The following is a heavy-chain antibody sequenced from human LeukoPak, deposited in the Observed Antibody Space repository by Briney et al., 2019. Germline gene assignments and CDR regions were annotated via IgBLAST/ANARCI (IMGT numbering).Heavy chain of an antibody. J-gene: IGHJ5*02. V-gene: IGHV1-58*01. CDR2: IVVGSGNT. CDR3: AAGLGESSGYYYVFGLS. D-gene: IGHD3-22*01. CDR1: GFTFTSSA. Sequence: ASVKVSRKASGFTFTSSAVQWVRQARGQRLEWIGWIVVGSGNTNYAQKFQERVTITRDMSTSTAYMELSSLRSEDTAVYYCAAGLGESSGYYYVFGLSWGQGTLVTVSS.